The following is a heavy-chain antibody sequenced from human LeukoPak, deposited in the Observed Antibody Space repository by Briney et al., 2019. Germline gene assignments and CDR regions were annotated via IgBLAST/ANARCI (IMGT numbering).Heavy chain of an antibody. CDR1: GFTFSDYY. Sequence: GGSLRLSCAASGFTFSDYYMSWIRQAPGKGLEWVSYISSSGSTIYYADSVKGRFTISRDNAKNSLYLQMNSLRAEDTAVYYCARAGTDYYDSSGYPDAFDIWGQGTMVTVSS. D-gene: IGHD3-22*01. J-gene: IGHJ3*02. V-gene: IGHV3-11*04. CDR3: ARAGTDYYDSSGYPDAFDI. CDR2: ISSSGSTI.